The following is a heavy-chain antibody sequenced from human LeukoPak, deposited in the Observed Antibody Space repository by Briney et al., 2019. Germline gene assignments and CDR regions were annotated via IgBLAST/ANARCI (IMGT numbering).Heavy chain of an antibody. D-gene: IGHD4-23*01. CDR1: GYTFTGHY. J-gene: IGHJ4*02. CDR2: INPNSGGT. Sequence: ASVKVSCKASGYTFTGHYMHWVRQAPGQGLEWMGWINPNSGGTNYAQKFQGRVTMTRDTSISTAYMELSRLRSDDTAVYYCASSPYYGGILDYWGQGTLVTVSS. V-gene: IGHV1-2*02. CDR3: ASSPYYGGILDY.